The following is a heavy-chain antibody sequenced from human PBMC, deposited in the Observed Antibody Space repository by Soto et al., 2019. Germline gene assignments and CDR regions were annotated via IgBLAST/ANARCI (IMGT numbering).Heavy chain of an antibody. CDR3: ATCPHSSGWYIRHPDRDY. D-gene: IGHD6-19*01. CDR2: ISGSGGST. J-gene: IGHJ4*02. Sequence: GGSLRLSCAASGFTFSSYAMSWVRQAPGKGLEWVSAISGSGGSTYYADSVKGRFTISRDNSKNTLYLQMNSLRAEDTAVYYCATCPHSSGWYIRHPDRDYWGQGTLVTVSS. V-gene: IGHV3-23*01. CDR1: GFTFSSYA.